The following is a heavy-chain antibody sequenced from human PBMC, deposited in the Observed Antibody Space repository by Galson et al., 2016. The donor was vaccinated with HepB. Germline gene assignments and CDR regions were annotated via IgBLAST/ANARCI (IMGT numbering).Heavy chain of an antibody. CDR3: AREVGGSGWCSVDY. Sequence: SLRLSCAASGFTVRSNYMTWVRQAPGQGLEWVSVIYSGGYTYYADSVKGRFTISRDDSKNTVYLQMNSLRAEDTAVYYCAREVGGSGWCSVDYWGQGSLVIVSS. CDR1: GFTVRSNY. D-gene: IGHD6-19*01. CDR2: IYSGGYT. V-gene: IGHV3-53*01. J-gene: IGHJ4*02.